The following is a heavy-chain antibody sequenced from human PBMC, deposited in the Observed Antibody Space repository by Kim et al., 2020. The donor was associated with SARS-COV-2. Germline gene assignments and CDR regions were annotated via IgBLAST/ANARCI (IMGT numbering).Heavy chain of an antibody. Sequence: SVKVSCKASGGTFSSYAISWVRQAPGQGLEWMGGIIPIFGTANYAQKFQGRVTITADESTSTAYMELSSLRSEDTAVYYCARGWDSSGYYYPPRWFDPWGQGTLVTVSS. J-gene: IGHJ5*02. CDR2: IIPIFGTA. CDR3: ARGWDSSGYYYPPRWFDP. CDR1: GGTFSSYA. V-gene: IGHV1-69*13. D-gene: IGHD3-22*01.